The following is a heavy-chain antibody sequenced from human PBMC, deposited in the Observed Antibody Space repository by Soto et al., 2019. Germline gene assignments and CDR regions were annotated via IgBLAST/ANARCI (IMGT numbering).Heavy chain of an antibody. J-gene: IGHJ4*02. Sequence: PXGSRRTPGLASGSSFNNYWMTWLRQAPGKGLEWVAHINGDGSQISYVDYVKGRFTISRDNAKNSLYLQMNSLRVEDTDVYYCARHGDYCFAYWGQGILVTVYS. CDR2: INGDGSQI. CDR3: ARHGDYCFAY. CDR1: GSSFNNYW. V-gene: IGHV3-7*03. D-gene: IGHD2-21*02.